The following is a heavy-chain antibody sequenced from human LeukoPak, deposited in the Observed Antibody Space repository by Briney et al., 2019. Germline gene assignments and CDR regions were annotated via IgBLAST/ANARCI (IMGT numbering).Heavy chain of an antibody. CDR3: ARGGYDFWSGPTDY. Sequence: SETLSLTCAVYGGSFSGYYWSWIRQPPGKGLEWIGEINHSGSTNYNPSLKSRVTISVDTSKNQFSLKLSSVTAADTAVYYCARGGYDFWSGPTDYWGQGTLVTVSS. V-gene: IGHV4-34*01. D-gene: IGHD3-3*01. CDR1: GGSFSGYY. CDR2: INHSGST. J-gene: IGHJ4*02.